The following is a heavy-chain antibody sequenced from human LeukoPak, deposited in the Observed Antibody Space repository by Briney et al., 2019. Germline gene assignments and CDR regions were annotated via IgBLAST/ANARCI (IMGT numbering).Heavy chain of an antibody. D-gene: IGHD1-1*01. Sequence: GGSLRLSCAASGFTFGTFTMHWVRQAPGKGLEWVSTISGSGSVTFYADSVKGRFTISRDDSNTVYLQMSRLRVDDTAVYYCAYLGLSSDWNDVPGPQIDHWGQGALVSVST. CDR2: ISGSGSVT. CDR1: GFTFGTFT. V-gene: IGHV3-23*01. CDR3: AYLGLSSDWNDVPGPQIDH. J-gene: IGHJ4*02.